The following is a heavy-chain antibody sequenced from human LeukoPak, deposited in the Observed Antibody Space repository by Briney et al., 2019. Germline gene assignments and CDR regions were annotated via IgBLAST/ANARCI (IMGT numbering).Heavy chain of an antibody. D-gene: IGHD3-9*01. CDR2: IKRKTDGGTP. J-gene: IGHJ4*02. CDR3: TTDSDILTGYYRGAFDI. Sequence: PGGSLRLSCAASGFTFSSAWMTWVRQAPGKGLEWVGRIKRKTDGGTPDYAAPVAGRFTISRDDSKNTLYLQMNSLKIEDTAVYYCTTDSDILTGYYRGAFDIWGQGTLVTVAS. CDR1: GFTFSSAW. V-gene: IGHV3-15*01.